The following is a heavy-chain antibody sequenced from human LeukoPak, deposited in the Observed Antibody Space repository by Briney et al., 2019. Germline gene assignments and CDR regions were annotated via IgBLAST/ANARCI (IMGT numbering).Heavy chain of an antibody. D-gene: IGHD3-9*01. V-gene: IGHV1-18*01. CDR1: GYTFPSYG. CDR2: ISGFNNNT. J-gene: IGHJ6*02. Sequence: ASVKVSCKTSGYTFPSYGMSWVRQAPGQGPEWLAWISGFNNNTDFAQKIQGRVTLTMDRSTTTAYMELRSLRSDDTAVYYCAREVSRYDILTGYTYYYYYGMDVWGQGTTVTVSS. CDR3: AREVSRYDILTGYTYYYYYGMDV.